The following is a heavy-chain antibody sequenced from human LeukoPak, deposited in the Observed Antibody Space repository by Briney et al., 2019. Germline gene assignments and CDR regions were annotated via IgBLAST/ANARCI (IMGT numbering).Heavy chain of an antibody. V-gene: IGHV1-8*01. J-gene: IGHJ4*02. D-gene: IGHD3-10*01. CDR2: MNPNSGNT. CDR3: ARDQDYYGSGSYWRRDLDY. Sequence: ASVKVSCKASGYTFTSYDINWVRQATGQGLEWMGWMNPNSGNTGYAQKFQGRVTMTRNTSISTAYMELSSLRSEDTAVYYCARDQDYYGSGSYWRRDLDYWGQGTLVTVSS. CDR1: GYTFTSYD.